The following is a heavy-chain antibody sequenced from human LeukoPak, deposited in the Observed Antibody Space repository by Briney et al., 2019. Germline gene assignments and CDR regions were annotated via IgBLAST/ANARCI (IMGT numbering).Heavy chain of an antibody. CDR2: IKSKTDGGTT. CDR3: TTDGSYSAFDI. Sequence: GGSLRLSCAASGFTFSDHYMDWVRQAPGKGLEWVGRIKSKTDGGTTDYAAPVKGRFTISRDDSKNTLYLQMNSLKTEDTAVYYCTTDGSYSAFDIWGQGTMVTVSS. V-gene: IGHV3-15*01. J-gene: IGHJ3*02. D-gene: IGHD1-26*01. CDR1: GFTFSDHY.